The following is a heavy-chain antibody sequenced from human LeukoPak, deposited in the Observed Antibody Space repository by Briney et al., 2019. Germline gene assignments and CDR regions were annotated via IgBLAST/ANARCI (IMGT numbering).Heavy chain of an antibody. V-gene: IGHV3-15*01. J-gene: IGHJ4*02. Sequence: PGGSLRLSCAASGFTFSNAWMSWVRQAPGKGLEWVGRIKSKTDGGTTDYAAPVKGRFTISRDDSKNTLYLQMNSLKTEDTAVYYCARVADYYESSGYYDYWGQGTLVTVSS. CDR2: IKSKTDGGTT. CDR1: GFTFSNAW. D-gene: IGHD3-22*01. CDR3: ARVADYYESSGYYDY.